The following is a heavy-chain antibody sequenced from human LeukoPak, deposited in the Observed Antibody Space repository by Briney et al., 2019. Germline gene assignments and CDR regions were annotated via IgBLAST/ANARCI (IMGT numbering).Heavy chain of an antibody. D-gene: IGHD3-22*01. J-gene: IGHJ4*02. CDR2: IVVGSGNT. V-gene: IGHV1-58*02. CDR1: GFTFTSSA. CDR3: AAVLGYYDSSGYYPHFDY. Sequence: GTSVKVSCKASGFTFTSSATQWVRQARGQRLEWIGWIVVGSGNTNYAQKFQERVTITRDMSTSTAYMELSSLRSEDTAVYYCAAVLGYYDSSGYYPHFDYWGQGTLVTVSS.